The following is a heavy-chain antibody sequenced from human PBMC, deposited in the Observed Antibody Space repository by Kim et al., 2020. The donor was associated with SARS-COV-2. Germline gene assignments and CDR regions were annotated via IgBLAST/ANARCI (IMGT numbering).Heavy chain of an antibody. Sequence: YAEAVKGRCTISRDNSKNTLYLQMNSLRAEDTAVYYCAKAGSSSWYYFDYWGQGTLVTVSS. D-gene: IGHD6-13*01. V-gene: IGHV3-23*01. CDR3: AKAGSSSWYYFDY. J-gene: IGHJ4*02.